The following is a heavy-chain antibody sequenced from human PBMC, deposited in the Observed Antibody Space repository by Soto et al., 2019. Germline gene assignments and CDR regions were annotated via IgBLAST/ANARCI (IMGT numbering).Heavy chain of an antibody. CDR1: GYTFTSYA. CDR3: ARDGAVNSDYYGSGSYGAYYYYYGMDV. J-gene: IGHJ6*02. V-gene: IGHV1-3*01. Sequence: ASVKVSCKASGYTFTSYAMHWVRQAPGQRLEWMGWINAGNGNTKYSQKFQGRVTIIRDTSASTAYMELSSLRSEDTAVYYCARDGAVNSDYYGSGSYGAYYYYYGMDVWGQGTTVTVSS. D-gene: IGHD3-10*01. CDR2: INAGNGNT.